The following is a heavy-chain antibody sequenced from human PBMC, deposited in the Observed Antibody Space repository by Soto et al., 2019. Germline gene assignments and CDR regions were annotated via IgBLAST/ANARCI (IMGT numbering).Heavy chain of an antibody. J-gene: IGHJ6*02. CDR2: ISPSGGST. V-gene: IGHV1-46*01. CDR1: GYTFTSYY. Sequence: GASVKVSCKASGYTFTSYYMHWVRQAPGQGLEWMGIISPSGGSTSYAQKFQGRVTMTRDTSTSTVYMELSSLRSEDTAVYYCARDSSEGSGYYFYGMDVWGQGTTVTVSS. D-gene: IGHD3-3*01. CDR3: ARDSSEGSGYYFYGMDV.